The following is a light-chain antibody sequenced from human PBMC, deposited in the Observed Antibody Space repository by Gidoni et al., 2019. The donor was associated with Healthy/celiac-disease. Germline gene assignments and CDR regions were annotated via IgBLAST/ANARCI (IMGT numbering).Light chain of an antibody. CDR1: QSVSSY. J-gene: IGKJ3*01. V-gene: IGKV3-11*01. CDR3: QQRSNWPPFT. CDR2: DAS. Sequence: EIVLTQAPATLSLSPGERATLSCRASQSVSSYLDWYQQKPGQAPRLLIYDASNRATGIPARFSGSGSGTDFTLTISSLETEDFAVYYCQQRSNWPPFTFGPGTKVDIK.